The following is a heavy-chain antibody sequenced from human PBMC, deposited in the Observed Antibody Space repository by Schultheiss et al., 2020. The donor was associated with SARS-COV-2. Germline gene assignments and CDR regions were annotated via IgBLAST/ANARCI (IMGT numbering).Heavy chain of an antibody. J-gene: IGHJ6*02. Sequence: GESLKISCAASGFTFSSYSMNWVRQAPGKGLEWVSTITSSSSYIYYADSVKGRFTISRDNAENSLYLQMNSLRAEDTAVYYCARTSVFDYGMDVWGQGTTVTVSS. CDR1: GFTFSSYS. CDR2: ITSSSSYI. V-gene: IGHV3-21*01. CDR3: ARTSVFDYGMDV. D-gene: IGHD2-21*01.